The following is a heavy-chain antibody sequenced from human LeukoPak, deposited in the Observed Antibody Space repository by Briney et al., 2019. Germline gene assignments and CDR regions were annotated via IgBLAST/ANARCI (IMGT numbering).Heavy chain of an antibody. CDR1: GFTFSSYE. V-gene: IGHV3-48*03. CDR2: ISSSGSTI. J-gene: IGHJ3*02. CDR3: ARGTYAFDI. Sequence: PGGSPRLSCAASGFTFSSYEMNWVRQAPGKGLEWVSYISSSGSTIYYADSVKGRFTISRDNAKNSLYLQMNSLRAEDTAVYYCARGTYAFDIWGQGTMVTVSS.